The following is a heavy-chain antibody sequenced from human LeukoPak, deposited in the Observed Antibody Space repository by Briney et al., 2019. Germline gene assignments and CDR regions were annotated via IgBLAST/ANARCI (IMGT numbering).Heavy chain of an antibody. J-gene: IGHJ4*02. CDR1: GGSISSSSYY. V-gene: IGHV4-39*07. CDR2: IYYSGST. CDR3: ARETVGYCSSTSCSRAFDY. Sequence: SETLSLTCTVSGGSISSSSYYWGWIRQPPGKGLEWIGSIYYSGSTYYNPSLKSRVTISVDTSKNQFSLKLSSVTAADTAVYYCARETVGYCSSTSCSRAFDYWGQGTLVTVSS. D-gene: IGHD2-2*01.